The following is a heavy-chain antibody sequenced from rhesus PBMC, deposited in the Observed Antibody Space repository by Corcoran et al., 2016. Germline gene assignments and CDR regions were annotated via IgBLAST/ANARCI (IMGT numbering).Heavy chain of an antibody. J-gene: IGHJ5-1*01. CDR2: IYGSGSSA. V-gene: IGHV4-169*01. D-gene: IGHD4-29*01. CDR3: ARLPPSTVAGSYDV. CDR1: GGSISSNY. Sequence: QLQLQESGPGLVKPSETLSVTCTVSGGSISSNYWSWIRQSPGKGLEWIGRIYGSGSSAHYNPSLESRVTLSVDTSKNQLSLKLSSMTVAGTAVYYCARLPPSTVAGSYDVWGPGVLVTVSS.